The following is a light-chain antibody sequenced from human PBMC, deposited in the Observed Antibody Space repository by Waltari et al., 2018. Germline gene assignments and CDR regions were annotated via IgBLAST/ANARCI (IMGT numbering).Light chain of an antibody. CDR2: WAS. Sequence: DIVMTQSPDSLAVSLGERATINCKSSQSILSSSNNKNYLAWYQQKTGLPPRFLIYWASTRESGVPDRFSGSGSGTDFTLTIRSLQAEDVAIYYCQNYNSLSPTFGGGTKVEIK. V-gene: IGKV4-1*01. CDR3: QNYNSLSPT. CDR1: QSILSSSNNKNY. J-gene: IGKJ4*01.